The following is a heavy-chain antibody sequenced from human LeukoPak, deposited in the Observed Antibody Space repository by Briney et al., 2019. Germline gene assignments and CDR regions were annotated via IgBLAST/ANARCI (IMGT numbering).Heavy chain of an antibody. V-gene: IGHV3-66*01. CDR2: IYSDGST. J-gene: IGHJ3*02. D-gene: IGHD6-13*01. CDR3: ARKSPAAAPSSWAFDI. CDR1: GITVSSNY. Sequence: GGSLRLSCAVSGITVSSNYMSWVRQAPGKGLEWVSLIYSDGSTSYADSVKGRFIISRDNSKNTLYLQMNSLRAEDTAVYYCARKSPAAAPSSWAFDIWGQGTMVTVSS.